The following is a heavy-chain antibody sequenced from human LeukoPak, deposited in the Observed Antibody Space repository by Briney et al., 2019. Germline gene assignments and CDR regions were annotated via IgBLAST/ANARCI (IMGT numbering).Heavy chain of an antibody. J-gene: IGHJ6*03. CDR1: GFTFSSYW. CDR2: IKQDGSEK. V-gene: IGHV3-7*01. CDR3: ARDGGSSGTGAYYMDV. D-gene: IGHD2-15*01. Sequence: GSLRLSCAASGFTFSSYWMSWVRQAPGKGLEWMANIKQDGSEKYYVDSVKGRFTISRDNAKNSLYLQMNSLRAEDTAVYYCARDGGSSGTGAYYMDVWGKGTTVTVSS.